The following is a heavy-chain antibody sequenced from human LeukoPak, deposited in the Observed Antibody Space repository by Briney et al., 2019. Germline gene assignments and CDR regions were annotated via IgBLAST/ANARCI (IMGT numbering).Heavy chain of an antibody. CDR3: TRGVSGTYNTFDI. CDR1: GFTFSNHY. CDR2: INTDGSST. Sequence: RGGSLRLSCAASGFTFSNHYMHWVRQAPGKGLVWVSRINTDGSSTYYADSVKGRFTITRDNAKNTLYLQMNSLRVEDTAMYYCTRGVSGTYNTFDIWGQGTMVTVSS. V-gene: IGHV3-74*01. J-gene: IGHJ3*02. D-gene: IGHD1-26*01.